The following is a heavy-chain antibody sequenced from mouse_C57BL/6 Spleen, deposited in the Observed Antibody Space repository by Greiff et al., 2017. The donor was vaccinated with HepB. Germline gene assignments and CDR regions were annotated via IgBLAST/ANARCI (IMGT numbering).Heavy chain of an antibody. CDR2: FHPYNDDT. V-gene: IGHV1-47*01. D-gene: IGHD2-4*01. CDR1: GYTFTTYP. J-gene: IGHJ4*01. Sequence: QVQLKQSGAELVKPGASVKMSCKASGYTFTTYPIEWMKQNHGKSLEWIGNFHPYNDDTKYNEKFKGKATLTVEKSSSTVYLELSRLTSDDSAVYYCARGSTHDYDGDYAMDYWGQGTSVTVSS. CDR3: ARGSTHDYDGDYAMDY.